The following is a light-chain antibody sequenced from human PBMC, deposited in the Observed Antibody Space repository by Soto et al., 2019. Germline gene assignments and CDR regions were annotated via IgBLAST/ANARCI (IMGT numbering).Light chain of an antibody. CDR2: GAS. CDR1: QRVSNSY. V-gene: IGKV3D-15*01. CDR3: QQYNNWPLS. J-gene: IGKJ1*01. Sequence: EIVLTQSPGTLFLSPGDRATLSCRASQRVSNSYLAWYQQKPGQAPRLLIYGASTRATGIPARFSGSGSGTEFTLTISSLQSEDFAVYYCQQYNNWPLSFGQGTKVDI.